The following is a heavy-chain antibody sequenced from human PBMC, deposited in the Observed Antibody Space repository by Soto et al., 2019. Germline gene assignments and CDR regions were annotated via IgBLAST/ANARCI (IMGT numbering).Heavy chain of an antibody. V-gene: IGHV4-59*01. J-gene: IGHJ6*03. Sequence: SETLSATCTVSGGTISRNYWSWIREPTEKGLEWIGYIYSSGSTNYIPSLKSRVTISVDTSKHQFSLKLSSVTAADTAVYFCARITIFGVVKNYYYYMDVWSNGTAVTVSS. CDR2: IYSSGST. CDR3: ARITIFGVVKNYYYYMDV. CDR1: GGTISRNY. D-gene: IGHD3-3*01.